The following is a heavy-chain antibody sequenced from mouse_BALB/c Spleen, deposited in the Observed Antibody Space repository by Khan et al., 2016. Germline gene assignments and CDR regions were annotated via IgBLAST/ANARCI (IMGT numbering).Heavy chain of an antibody. D-gene: IGHD1-3*01. CDR1: GFDFSRYW. CDR3: ARSGNYYAMDY. J-gene: IGHJ4*01. CDR2: INPGSSTI. Sequence: EVKLLESGGGLVQPGGSLNLSCAASGFDFSRYWMSWARQAPGKGQEWIGEINPGSSTINYTPSLKDKFIISRDNAKNTLYLQMSKVRSEDTALYYGARSGNYYAMDYWGEGTSVTVSS. V-gene: IGHV4-2*02.